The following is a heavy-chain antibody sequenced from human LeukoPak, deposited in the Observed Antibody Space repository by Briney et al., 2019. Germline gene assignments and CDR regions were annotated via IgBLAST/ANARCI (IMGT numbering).Heavy chain of an antibody. CDR1: GFTFSSFA. D-gene: IGHD4-23*01. CDR2: ISYVGTYK. CDR3: ARDAYGGNYGYYFYD. Sequence: PGGSLRLSYAASGFTFSSFAMHWARQAPGKGLEWAAIISYVGTYKYYADSVKGRFTIPRDNSKNTLYLQMNTLIAEDTPVYYCARDAYGGNYGYYFYDRGQVALVTVSS. J-gene: IGHJ4*02. V-gene: IGHV3-30*04.